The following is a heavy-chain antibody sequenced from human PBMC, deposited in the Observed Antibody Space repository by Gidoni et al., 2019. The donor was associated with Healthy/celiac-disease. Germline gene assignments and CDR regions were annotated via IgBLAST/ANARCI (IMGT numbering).Heavy chain of an antibody. V-gene: IGHV3-21*01. Sequence: ALVKPGGPLRLSCAASGFTFRSFRMNWVRQAPGKWLEWVSSISRSRSYIYYADSVKGRFTISRDNAKNSLYLQMNSLRAEDTAVYYCASTGGNSGYYYYYGMDVWGQGTTVTVSS. CDR2: ISRSRSYI. CDR1: GFTFRSFR. D-gene: IGHD2-21*02. CDR3: ASTGGNSGYYYYYGMDV. J-gene: IGHJ6*02.